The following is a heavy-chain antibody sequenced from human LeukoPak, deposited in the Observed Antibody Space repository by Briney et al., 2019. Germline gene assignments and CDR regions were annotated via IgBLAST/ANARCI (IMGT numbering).Heavy chain of an antibody. CDR1: GGSVSSSSYY. CDR3: ARADGDYVGGAFDI. CDR2: VYYDGGT. Sequence: SETLSLTCTVSGGSVSSSSYYWAWIRQPPGKGLEWIGSVYYDGGTSYSPSLKSRVTVPVDTSRNQFSLRLRSVTAADTAVYYCARADGDYVGGAFDIWGQGTMVTVSS. J-gene: IGHJ3*02. V-gene: IGHV4-39*07. D-gene: IGHD4-17*01.